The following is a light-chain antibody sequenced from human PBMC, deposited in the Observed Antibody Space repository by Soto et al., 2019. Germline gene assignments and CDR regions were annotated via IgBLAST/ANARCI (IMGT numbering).Light chain of an antibody. CDR3: QQRSNGRPRG. CDR2: DAS. Sequence: EIVLTQSPATLSLSPGERATLSCRASQSVSSYLAWYQQKPGQAPRLLIYDASNRATGIPARFSGSGSGTDFTLTISSLEPEELGVYYCQQRSNGRPRGVGGGTKVEIK. CDR1: QSVSSY. J-gene: IGKJ4*01. V-gene: IGKV3-11*01.